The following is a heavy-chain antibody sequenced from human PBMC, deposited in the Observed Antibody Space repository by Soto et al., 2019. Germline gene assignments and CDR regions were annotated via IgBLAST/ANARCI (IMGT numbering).Heavy chain of an antibody. Sequence: GSLRLSCAASGFTFSSYGMHWVRQAPGKGLEWVAVIWYDGSNKYYADSVKGRFTISRDNSKNTLYLQMSSLRVEDTAVYYCVKALSARYTSTRSFDIWGQGTMVTVAS. CDR3: VKALSARYTSTRSFDI. D-gene: IGHD2-2*02. CDR2: IWYDGSNK. CDR1: GFTFSSYG. V-gene: IGHV3-30*02. J-gene: IGHJ3*02.